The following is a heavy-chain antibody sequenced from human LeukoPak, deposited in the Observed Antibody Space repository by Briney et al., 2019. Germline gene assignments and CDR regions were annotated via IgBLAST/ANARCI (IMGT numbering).Heavy chain of an antibody. CDR3: ASGDMWATYAFDI. D-gene: IGHD2-15*01. Sequence: SETLSLTCSVSGGSISSPSYYWGWIRQPPGKGLEWIGSIYYSGSTYYNPSLKSRVTISVDTSKNQFSLKLSSVTAADTAVYYCASGDMWATYAFDIWGQGTMVTVSS. V-gene: IGHV4-39*01. J-gene: IGHJ3*02. CDR2: IYYSGST. CDR1: GGSISSPSYY.